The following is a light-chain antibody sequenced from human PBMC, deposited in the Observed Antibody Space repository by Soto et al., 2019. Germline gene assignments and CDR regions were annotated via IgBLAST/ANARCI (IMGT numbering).Light chain of an antibody. CDR1: QSVSSSY. V-gene: IGKV3-20*01. Sequence: EIVLTQSPGTLSLSPGERSTLSCRASQSVSSSYLAWYQQKPGQAPRLLIYGASSRATGIPDRFSGSGSGTDFTLTISRLEPEDFAVYYCQHYCSSLTFSGGTKVEIK. CDR3: QHYCSSLT. J-gene: IGKJ4*02. CDR2: GAS.